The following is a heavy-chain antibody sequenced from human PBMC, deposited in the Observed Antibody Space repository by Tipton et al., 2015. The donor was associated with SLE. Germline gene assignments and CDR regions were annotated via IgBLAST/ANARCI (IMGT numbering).Heavy chain of an antibody. CDR2: IRFDGSTK. J-gene: IGHJ3*01. D-gene: IGHD7-27*01. V-gene: IGHV3-30*02. CDR1: EFTFSNFG. CDR3: AKDRTYRLWGMRTAFDV. Sequence: GSLRLSCVASEFTFSNFGMHWIRQAPGKGLEWVASIRFDGSTKNYVDSVKGRFTISRDNLKSTLYLHMNDLGPEDTAVYYCAKDRTYRLWGMRTAFDVWGQGTVVSISS.